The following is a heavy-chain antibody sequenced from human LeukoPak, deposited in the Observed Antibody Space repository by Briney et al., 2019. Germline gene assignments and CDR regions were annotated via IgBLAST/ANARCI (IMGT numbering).Heavy chain of an antibody. V-gene: IGHV1-2*02. J-gene: IGHJ4*02. CDR3: ARTASITIFGMPFPGY. D-gene: IGHD3-3*01. CDR1: GYTFTGYY. Sequence: ASVKVSCKASGYTFTGYYMHWVRQAPGQGLEWMGWINPNSGGTNYAQKFQGRVTMTRDTSISTAYMELSRLRSDDTAVYYCARTASITIFGMPFPGYWGQGTLVTVSS. CDR2: INPNSGGT.